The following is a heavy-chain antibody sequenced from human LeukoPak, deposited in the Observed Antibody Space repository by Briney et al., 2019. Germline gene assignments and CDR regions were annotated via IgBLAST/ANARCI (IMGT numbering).Heavy chain of an antibody. D-gene: IGHD3-10*01. CDR1: GYTFTSYG. CDR3: AINTMVRGVIITSLDY. V-gene: IGHV1-18*01. Sequence: GASVKVSCKASGYTFTSYGISWVRQAPGQGLEWMGWISAYNGNTNYAQKLQGRVTMTTDTSTSTAYMELRSLRSDDTAVYYCAINTMVRGVIITSLDYWGQGTLVTVSS. J-gene: IGHJ4*02. CDR2: ISAYNGNT.